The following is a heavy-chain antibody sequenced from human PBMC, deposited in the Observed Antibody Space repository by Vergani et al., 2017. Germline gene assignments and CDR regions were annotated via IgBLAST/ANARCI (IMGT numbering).Heavy chain of an antibody. J-gene: IGHJ3*01. Sequence: EVQLLESGGGLVQPGGSLRLSCAASGFTFSSYAMSWVRQAPGKGREWVSAISGSGGSTYYADSVEGRFTISRDKSKNTLYLQRNSLRAEDTAVYYCAKQMIVVVRDIDYWGQGTMVTVSS. CDR3: AKQMIVVVRDIDY. CDR2: ISGSGGST. D-gene: IGHD3-22*01. V-gene: IGHV3-23*01. CDR1: GFTFSSYA.